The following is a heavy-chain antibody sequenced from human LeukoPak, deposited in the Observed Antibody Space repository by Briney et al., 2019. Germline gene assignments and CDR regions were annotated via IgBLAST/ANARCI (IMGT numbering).Heavy chain of an antibody. CDR3: ARGRRYYYDSSGYHDY. J-gene: IGHJ4*02. CDR2: INHSGST. V-gene: IGHV4-34*01. CDR1: GGSFSGYY. Sequence: SETLSLTCAVYGGSFSGYYWSWIRQPPGKGLEWIGEINHSGSTNYNPSLKSRVTTSVDTSKNQFSLKLSSVTAADTAVYYCARGRRYYYDSSGYHDYWGQGTLVTVSS. D-gene: IGHD3-22*01.